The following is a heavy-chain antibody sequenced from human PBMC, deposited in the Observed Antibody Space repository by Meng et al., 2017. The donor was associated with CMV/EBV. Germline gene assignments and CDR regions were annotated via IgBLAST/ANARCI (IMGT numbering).Heavy chain of an antibody. V-gene: IGHV4-38-2*02. Sequence: SETLSLTCTVSGYSISSGYYWGWIRQPPGKGLEWIGSIYHSGSTYYNPSLKSRVTISVDTSKNQFSLKLSSVTAADTAVYYCARDPRRDEIGCWGQGTLVTVSS. CDR2: IYHSGST. J-gene: IGHJ4*02. CDR1: GYSISSGYY. CDR3: ARDPRRDEIGC. D-gene: IGHD2-21*01.